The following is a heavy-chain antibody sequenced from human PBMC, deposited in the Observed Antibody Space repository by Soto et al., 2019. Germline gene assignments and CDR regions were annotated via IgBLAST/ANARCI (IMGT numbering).Heavy chain of an antibody. D-gene: IGHD4-17*01. Sequence: QGWLQESGPGLVEPSETLSLTCTVSGGSISSYYWSWIRQPPGKGLEWIGYVHSSGSTYYNPSLKRRFTILKDPSKYPLSLQLRSVPASDTAVYYCSRPYGDSYWLYFYLWGRGTLVTVSS. V-gene: IGHV4-59*08. CDR2: VHSSGST. CDR3: SRPYGDSYWLYFYL. J-gene: IGHJ2*01. CDR1: GGSISSYY.